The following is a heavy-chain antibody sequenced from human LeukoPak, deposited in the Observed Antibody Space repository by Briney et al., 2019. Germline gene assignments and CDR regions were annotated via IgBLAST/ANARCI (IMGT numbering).Heavy chain of an antibody. Sequence: GGSLRLSCAASGVTFSDYYMNWIRQAPGKGLGWSSYMSSSGSTISYADSVTGRFTVSRDNAKNSLYLQMNSLRAEDTAVYYCARSILPAANAIDYWGQGTLLTVSS. CDR1: GVTFSDYY. J-gene: IGHJ4*02. CDR2: MSSSGSTI. CDR3: ARSILPAANAIDY. D-gene: IGHD2-2*01. V-gene: IGHV3-11*04.